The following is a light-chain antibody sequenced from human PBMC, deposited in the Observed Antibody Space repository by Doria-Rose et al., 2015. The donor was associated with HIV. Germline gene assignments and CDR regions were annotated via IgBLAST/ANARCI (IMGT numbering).Light chain of an antibody. CDR2: DAS. J-gene: IGKJ2*01. V-gene: IGKV3-11*01. CDR3: QQRNNWPPVYT. CDR1: ESVSSY. Sequence: LSLSPGERATLSCRASESVSSYLAWYQQKPGQAPRLLIYDASNRATGIPARFSGSGSGTDFTLTINSLEPEDFAVYYCQQRNNWPPVYTFGQGTKLEIK.